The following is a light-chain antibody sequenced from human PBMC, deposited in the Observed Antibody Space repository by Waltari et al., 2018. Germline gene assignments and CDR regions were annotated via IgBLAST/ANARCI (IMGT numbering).Light chain of an antibody. CDR1: QGIASR. V-gene: IGKV1-12*01. CDR2: DAS. CDR3: QQVNSFPRT. Sequence: DIQMTQSPSSVSASVGDRVTLTCRASQGIASRLALYQQKPGKAPKLLIYDASSLHSGVPSRFSGSGSGTDSTLTIRSLQPEDFATYYCQQVNSFPRTFGQGTKVEVK. J-gene: IGKJ1*01.